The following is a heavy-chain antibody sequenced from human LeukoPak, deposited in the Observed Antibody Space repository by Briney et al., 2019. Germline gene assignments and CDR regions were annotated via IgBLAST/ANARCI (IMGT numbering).Heavy chain of an antibody. Sequence: GGSLRLSCAASGFTFSSYSMNWVRQAPGKGLEWVSYISISSGIIYYADSVKGRFTISRDNAKNSLYLQMHSLRAEDTAVYYCARTSPGYCSGGSCYGGYWGQGTLVTVSS. V-gene: IGHV3-48*01. CDR2: ISISSGII. CDR1: GFTFSSYS. D-gene: IGHD2-15*01. J-gene: IGHJ4*02. CDR3: ARTSPGYCSGGSCYGGY.